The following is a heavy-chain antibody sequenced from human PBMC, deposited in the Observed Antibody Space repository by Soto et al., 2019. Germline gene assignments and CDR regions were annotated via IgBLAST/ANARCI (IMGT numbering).Heavy chain of an antibody. CDR1: GGSISSGDYY. V-gene: IGHV4-30-4*01. CDR2: IYYSGST. D-gene: IGHD3-9*01. CDR3: ASGDSRYFDWFPLTD. Sequence: PSETLSLTCTVSGGSISSGDYYWSWIRQPPGKGLEWIGYIYYSGSTYYNPSLKSRVTISVDTSKNQFSLKLSSVTAADTAVYYCASGDSRYFDWFPLTDWGQGTLVTVSS. J-gene: IGHJ4*02.